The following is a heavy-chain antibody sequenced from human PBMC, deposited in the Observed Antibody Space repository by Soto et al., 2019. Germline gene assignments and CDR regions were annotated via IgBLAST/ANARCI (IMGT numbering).Heavy chain of an antibody. CDR1: GVTFSSFS. Sequence: EVQLVESGGGLVKPGGSLRLSCAASGVTFSSFSFNWVRQAPGKGLEWVSFILSSGGSIYYADAVKGRFTITRDKAKNSLYLQMNSLKDEDTAVYYGVRGAGEQLVRRGFYYYSMDVWGQGTTVTVSS. D-gene: IGHD6-6*01. J-gene: IGHJ6*03. V-gene: IGHV3-21*01. CDR2: ILSSGGSI. CDR3: VRGAGEQLVRRGFYYYSMDV.